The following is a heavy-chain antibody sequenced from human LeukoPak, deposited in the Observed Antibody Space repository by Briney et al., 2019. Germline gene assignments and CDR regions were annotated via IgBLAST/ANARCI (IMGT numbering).Heavy chain of an antibody. CDR2: IHYSGTT. CDR1: GGSISGYY. V-gene: IGHV4-59*01. Sequence: SETLSLTCTVSGGSISGYYWSWIRQPPGKGLEWIGYIHYSGTTNYNPSLQSRVTISVDTSKNQFSLNLNSVTAADTAVYYCARGGAARLHFQNWGQGTLITVSS. J-gene: IGHJ1*01. CDR3: ARGGAARLHFQN. D-gene: IGHD6-6*01.